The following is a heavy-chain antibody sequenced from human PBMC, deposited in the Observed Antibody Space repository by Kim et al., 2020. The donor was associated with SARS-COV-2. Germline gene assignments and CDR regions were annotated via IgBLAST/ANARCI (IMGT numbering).Heavy chain of an antibody. V-gene: IGHV3-48*02. Sequence: GGSLRLSCAASGFTFSSYSMNWVRQAPGKGLEWVSYISSCSSTIYYADSVKGRFTISRDNAKNSLYLQMNSLRDEDTAVYYCASAYIAARRDFDYWGQGTLVTVSS. CDR2: ISSCSSTI. J-gene: IGHJ4*02. CDR1: GFTFSSYS. D-gene: IGHD6-6*01. CDR3: ASAYIAARRDFDY.